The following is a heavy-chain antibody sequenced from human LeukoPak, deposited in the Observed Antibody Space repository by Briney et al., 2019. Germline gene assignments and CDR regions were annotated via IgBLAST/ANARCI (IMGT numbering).Heavy chain of an antibody. D-gene: IGHD1-1*01. Sequence: GGPLRLSCAASGFTFSDYYMSWIRQAPGKGLEWVSYISSSGSTIYYADSVKGRFTIPRDNAKNSLYLQMNSLRAEDTAVYYCARERAGTTGGDAFDIWGQGTMVTVSS. CDR2: ISSSGSTI. V-gene: IGHV3-11*04. J-gene: IGHJ3*02. CDR1: GFTFSDYY. CDR3: ARERAGTTGGDAFDI.